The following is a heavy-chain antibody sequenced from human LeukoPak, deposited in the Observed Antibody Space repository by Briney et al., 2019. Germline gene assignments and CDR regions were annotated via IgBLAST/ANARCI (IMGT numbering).Heavy chain of an antibody. V-gene: IGHV3-7*03. D-gene: IGHD2-15*01. CDR1: GFTFSSYW. Sequence: GGSLRLSCAASGFTFSSYWMSWVRQAPGKGGEGVANIKQDGSEKYYVDSVKGRFTISRDNAKNSLYLQMNSLRAEDTAVYYCARDRVVVVVAATYYGMDVWGKGTTVTVSS. J-gene: IGHJ6*04. CDR2: IKQDGSEK. CDR3: ARDRVVVVVAATYYGMDV.